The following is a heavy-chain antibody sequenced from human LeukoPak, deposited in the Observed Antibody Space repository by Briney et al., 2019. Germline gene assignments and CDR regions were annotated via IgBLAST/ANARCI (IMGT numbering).Heavy chain of an antibody. Sequence: SETLSLTCTVSGGSISSYYWSWIRQPPGKGLEWIWYIYSSGSTNYNPSIKSRVTISVDTSKNQFSLKLSSVTAADTAVYYCARGDYSSSWSPYYYYYMDVWGKGTTVTVSS. CDR1: GGSISSYY. CDR3: ARGDYSSSWSPYYYYYMDV. CDR2: IYSSGST. D-gene: IGHD6-13*01. V-gene: IGHV4-4*09. J-gene: IGHJ6*03.